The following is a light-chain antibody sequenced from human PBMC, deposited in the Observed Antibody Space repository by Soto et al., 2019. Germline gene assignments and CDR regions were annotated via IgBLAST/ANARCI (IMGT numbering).Light chain of an antibody. J-gene: IGKJ4*01. V-gene: IGKV3-11*01. CDR1: QSVTSN. Sequence: EIVLTQSSATMSLSPGERATLSCRASQSVTSNALAWYQQKPGHAPRLLIYGVSSRATGIPDRFSGSGSGTDFTLTISSLEPEDFAVYYCQQRSKWPLTFGGGTKVEIK. CDR3: QQRSKWPLT. CDR2: GVS.